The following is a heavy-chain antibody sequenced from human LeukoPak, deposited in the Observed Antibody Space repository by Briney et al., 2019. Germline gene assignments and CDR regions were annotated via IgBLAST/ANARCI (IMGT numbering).Heavy chain of an antibody. D-gene: IGHD2-21*02. V-gene: IGHV3-23*01. Sequence: GGSLRLSCAASGFTLSSYAMSWVRQAPGKGLEWVSGISGRGGSTYHADSVKGRFTISRDNSKNTLYLQMNSLRAEDTAVYYCAKEGPYCGGDCYFEGNWFDPWGQGTLVTVSS. CDR2: ISGRGGST. CDR3: AKEGPYCGGDCYFEGNWFDP. CDR1: GFTLSSYA. J-gene: IGHJ5*02.